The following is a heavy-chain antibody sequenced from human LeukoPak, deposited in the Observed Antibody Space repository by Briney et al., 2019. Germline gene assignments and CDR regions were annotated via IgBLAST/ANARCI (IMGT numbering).Heavy chain of an antibody. V-gene: IGHV4-59*01. CDR3: ACGITGTTYFDY. J-gene: IGHJ4*02. Sequence: SETLSLTCTASGGSISSYYWSWIRQPPGKGLEWIGYIYYSGSTNYNPSLKSRVTISVDTSKNQFSLKLSSVTAADTAVYYCACGITGTTYFDYWGQGTLVTVSS. CDR1: GGSISSYY. D-gene: IGHD1-7*01. CDR2: IYYSGST.